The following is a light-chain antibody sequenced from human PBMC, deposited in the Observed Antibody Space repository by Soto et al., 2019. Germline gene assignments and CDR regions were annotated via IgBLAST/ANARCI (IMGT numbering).Light chain of an antibody. Sequence: EIVLTQSPGTLSLSPGEKATLSCRASQSVSSSYLAWYQQKPGQAPRHLIYGASSRATGIPDRFSGSGSGKDFTLTISRLEPEDFAVYYCQQYGSSPPVTFGGGTKVEIK. CDR2: GAS. V-gene: IGKV3-20*01. CDR3: QQYGSSPPVT. J-gene: IGKJ4*01. CDR1: QSVSSSY.